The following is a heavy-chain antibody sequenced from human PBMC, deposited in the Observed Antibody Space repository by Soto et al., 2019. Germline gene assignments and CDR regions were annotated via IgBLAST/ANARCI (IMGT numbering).Heavy chain of an antibody. CDR2: VYYRGSI. V-gene: IGHV4-30-4*01. J-gene: IGHJ5*01. CDR3: ARETFTPKGFDS. Sequence: QLQLQASGPGLVKPSETLSLTCTVSGGSISSADHYWSWIRQPPGKGLELIGYVYYRGSIYYNPSFEWRIRISVDTSKNQFSLKLTSVTAAYTAMYFCARETFTPKGFDSWGQGILVTVSS. CDR1: GGSISSADHY.